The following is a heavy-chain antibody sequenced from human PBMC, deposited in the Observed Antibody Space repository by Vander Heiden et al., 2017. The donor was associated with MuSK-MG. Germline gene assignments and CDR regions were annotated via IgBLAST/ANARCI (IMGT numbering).Heavy chain of an antibody. CDR2: IFNNGNT. CDR1: GFVFSARG. CDR3: ATDYTTRGWSDF. D-gene: IGHD6-19*01. Sequence: QMQLVESGGGVVQPGWSLRHYCAASGFVFSARGMQWVLQAPGKGLEWVAVIFNNGNTHYSDAVRGRVTIARDNSRNTLYLQTSSLRVEETAVYYCATDYTTRGWSDFWGQGTLVTVSP. V-gene: IGHV3-33*01. J-gene: IGHJ4*02.